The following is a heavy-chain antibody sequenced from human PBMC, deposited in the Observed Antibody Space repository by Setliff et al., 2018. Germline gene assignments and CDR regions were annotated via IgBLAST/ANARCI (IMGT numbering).Heavy chain of an antibody. CDR2: IWHDGGNK. D-gene: IGHD2-15*01. CDR1: DFSFSSYG. CDR3: ARTCSGSGCYAGLES. Sequence: PGGSLRLSCVGSDFSFSSYGLHWVRQTPGKGLEWVAVIWHDGGNKYHADSVKGRFTISRDNSKNTLYLQMNSLRPEDTAVYYCARTCSGSGCYAGLESWGQGTPVTVSS. V-gene: IGHV3-33*08. J-gene: IGHJ4*02.